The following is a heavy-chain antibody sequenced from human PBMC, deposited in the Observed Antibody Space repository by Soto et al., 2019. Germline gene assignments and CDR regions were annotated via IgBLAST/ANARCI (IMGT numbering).Heavy chain of an antibody. CDR1: GFTCSSYW. Sequence: EVQLVESGGGLVQPGGSLRLSCAASGFTCSSYWMHWVRQAPGKGLVWVSRINSDGSRISYADSVKGRFTISRDNAKNTLYLQMNSLRAEDTAVYYCARDPANYYDSSFVSAPFDYWGQGTLVTVSS. CDR3: ARDPANYYDSSFVSAPFDY. J-gene: IGHJ4*02. CDR2: INSDGSRI. D-gene: IGHD3-22*01. V-gene: IGHV3-74*01.